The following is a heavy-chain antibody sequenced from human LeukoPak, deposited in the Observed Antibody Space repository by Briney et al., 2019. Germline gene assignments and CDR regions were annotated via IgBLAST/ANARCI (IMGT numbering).Heavy chain of an antibody. J-gene: IGHJ4*02. V-gene: IGHV3-48*01. Sequence: TGGSLRLSCAASGFTFSSYSMNWVRQAPGKGLEWVSYISSSSSTIYYADSVKGRFTISRDNAKNSLYLQMNSPRAEDTAVYYCARPTRGGDYWGQGTLVTVSS. CDR2: ISSSSSTI. CDR1: GFTFSSYS. CDR3: ARPTRGGDY. D-gene: IGHD1-26*01.